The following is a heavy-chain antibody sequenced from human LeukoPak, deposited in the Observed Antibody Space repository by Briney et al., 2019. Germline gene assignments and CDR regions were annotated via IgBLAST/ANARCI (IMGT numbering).Heavy chain of an antibody. Sequence: ASVKVSCKTSGYTFTSFDINWVRHTTGHGPEWMGWVNCDNENTRYARKFQGRVAITRDTSTRTVYLELNNLSSDDTAMYYCTRGPFLNGNAYNWFDPWGQGTLSPSPQ. CDR1: GYTFTSFD. CDR3: TRGPFLNGNAYNWFDP. V-gene: IGHV1-8*03. J-gene: IGHJ5*02. D-gene: IGHD1-20*01. CDR2: VNCDNENT.